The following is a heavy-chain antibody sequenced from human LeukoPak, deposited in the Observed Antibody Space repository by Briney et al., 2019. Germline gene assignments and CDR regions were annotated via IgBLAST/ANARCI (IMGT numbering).Heavy chain of an antibody. CDR1: GGSISSSSYY. J-gene: IGHJ4*02. D-gene: IGHD1-26*01. V-gene: IGHV4-61*05. CDR2: IYYSGST. Sequence: SETLSLTCTVSGGSISSSSYYGGWIRQPPGKGLEWIGYIYYSGSTNYNPSLKSRVTISVDTSKNQFSLKLSSVTAADTAVYYCARGATQFDYWGQGTLVTVSS. CDR3: ARGATQFDY.